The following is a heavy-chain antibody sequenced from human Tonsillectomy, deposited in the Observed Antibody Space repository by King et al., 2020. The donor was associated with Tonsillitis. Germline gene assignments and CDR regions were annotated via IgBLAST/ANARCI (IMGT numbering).Heavy chain of an antibody. J-gene: IGHJ4*02. CDR3: AKETIAAAGDFDY. V-gene: IGHV3-9*01. D-gene: IGHD6-13*01. CDR2: ISWNSGNI. Sequence: QLVESGGGLVQPGSSLRLSCAASGFTFDDYAMHWVRQAPGKVLEWVSGISWNSGNIGYEDSVKVRFTISRDNAKNSLYLQMNSLRAEDTALYYCAKETIAAAGDFDYWGQGTLVTVSS. CDR1: GFTFDDYA.